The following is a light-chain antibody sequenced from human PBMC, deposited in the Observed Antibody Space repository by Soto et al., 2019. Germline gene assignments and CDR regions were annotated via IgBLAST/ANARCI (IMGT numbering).Light chain of an antibody. V-gene: IGLV1-40*01. CDR2: ANN. J-gene: IGLJ1*01. Sequence: QSVLTQPPSVSWVPGQRVTISCAVSSSNIGAGYDVHWYQQLPGTAPKLLIYANNNRPSGVPDRFSGSKSGASASLAITGLQAEDEAEYYCQSYDSSLSGYVFGTGTKVTVL. CDR1: SSNIGAGYD. CDR3: QSYDSSLSGYV.